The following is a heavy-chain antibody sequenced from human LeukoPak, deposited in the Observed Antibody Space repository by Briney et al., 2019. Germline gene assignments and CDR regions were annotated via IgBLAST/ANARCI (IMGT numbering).Heavy chain of an antibody. CDR3: ARGLYYYYYMDV. CDR1: GFTFSSYE. CDR2: IGSSDSTT. V-gene: IGHV3-48*03. J-gene: IGHJ6*03. Sequence: GGSLRLSCVASGFTFSSYEMNWVRQAPGKGLEWLSYIGSSDSTTHYADSVKGRFTISRDNAKNSLYLQMNSLRAEDTAVYYCARGLYYYYYMDVWGKGTTVTVSS. D-gene: IGHD3-22*01.